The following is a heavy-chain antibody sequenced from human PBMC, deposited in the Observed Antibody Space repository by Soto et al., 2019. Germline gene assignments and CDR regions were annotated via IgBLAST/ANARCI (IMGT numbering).Heavy chain of an antibody. V-gene: IGHV4-59*01. CDR2: IYYSGST. CDR3: ARGGYFDWSHPGY. D-gene: IGHD3-9*01. CDR1: GGSISSYY. J-gene: IGHJ4*02. Sequence: SETLSLTCTVSGGSISSYYWSWIRQPPGKGLEWIGYIYYSGSTNYNPSLKSRVTISVDTSKNQFSLKLSSVTAADTAVYYCARGGYFDWSHPGYWGQGTLVTVSS.